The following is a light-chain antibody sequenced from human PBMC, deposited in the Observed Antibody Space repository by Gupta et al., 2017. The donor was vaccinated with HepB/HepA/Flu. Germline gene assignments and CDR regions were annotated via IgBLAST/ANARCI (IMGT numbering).Light chain of an antibody. CDR2: SND. Sequence: QSVLTQPPSASGHPGQRVTISCSGSSSNIGSAYVYWFQHLPGTAPKLLIFSNDQRPSGVPDRFSGSKSATSASLAISGLRSEDEADYYCAAWFGILRGWVFGGGTKFTVL. CDR3: AAWFGILRGWV. J-gene: IGLJ3*02. V-gene: IGLV1-47*02. CDR1: SSNIGSAY.